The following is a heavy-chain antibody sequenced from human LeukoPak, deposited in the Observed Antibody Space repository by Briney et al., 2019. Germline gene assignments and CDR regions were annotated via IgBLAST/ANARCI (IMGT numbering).Heavy chain of an antibody. CDR3: ARDNSSGWGYYYYGMDV. D-gene: IGHD6-19*01. CDR1: GGSISSGGYS. J-gene: IGHJ6*02. Sequence: PSETLSLTCAVSGGSISSGGYSWSWIRQPPGKGLEWIGYIYYSGSTNYNPSLKSRVTISVDTSKNQFSLKLSSVTAADTAVYYCARDNSSGWGYYYYGMDVWGQGTTVTVSS. V-gene: IGHV4-61*08. CDR2: IYYSGST.